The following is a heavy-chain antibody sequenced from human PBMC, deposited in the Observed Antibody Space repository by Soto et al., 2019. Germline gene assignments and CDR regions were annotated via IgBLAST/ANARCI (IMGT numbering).Heavy chain of an antibody. J-gene: IGHJ6*02. V-gene: IGHV4-59*01. CDR2: IYDSGST. Sequence: QVQLQESGPGLVKPSETLSLTCTVSGGSFSTYYWNWSRQPPGKGLEWIGYIYDSGSTNYNPSGKSRVTISVDTSKNQFSLKLSSVTAADTAVYYCARDAYYYGSGSSYYYGMDVWGQGTTVTVSS. CDR3: ARDAYYYGSGSSYYYGMDV. CDR1: GGSFSTYY. D-gene: IGHD3-10*01.